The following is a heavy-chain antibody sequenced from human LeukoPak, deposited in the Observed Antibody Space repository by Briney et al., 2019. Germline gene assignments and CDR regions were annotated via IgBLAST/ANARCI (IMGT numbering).Heavy chain of an antibody. CDR1: GFTFRNAW. Sequence: PGGSLRLSXAASGFTFRNAWMSWVRQAPGKGLEWVGRIKSKTDGGTTDYAAPVKGRFTISRDDSKNTLYLQMNSLKTEDTAVYYCTTVDYSNYYYYYMDVWGKGTTVTVSS. D-gene: IGHD4-11*01. CDR2: IKSKTDGGTT. V-gene: IGHV3-15*01. J-gene: IGHJ6*03. CDR3: TTVDYSNYYYYYMDV.